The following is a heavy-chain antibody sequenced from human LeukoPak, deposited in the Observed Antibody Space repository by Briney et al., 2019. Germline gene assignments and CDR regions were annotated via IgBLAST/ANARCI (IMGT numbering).Heavy chain of an antibody. CDR1: GGSISSSSYY. Sequence: SETLSLTCTVSGGSISSSSYYWGWIRQPPGKGLEWIGSIYYSGSTYYNPSLKSRVTISVDTSKNQFSLRLSSVTAADTAVYYCARPRGGSYTDAFDIWGQGTMVAVSS. V-gene: IGHV4-39*07. D-gene: IGHD1-26*01. CDR2: IYYSGST. CDR3: ARPRGGSYTDAFDI. J-gene: IGHJ3*02.